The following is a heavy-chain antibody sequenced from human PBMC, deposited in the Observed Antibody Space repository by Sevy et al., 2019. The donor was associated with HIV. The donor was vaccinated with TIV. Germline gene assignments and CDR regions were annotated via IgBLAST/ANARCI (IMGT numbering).Heavy chain of an antibody. D-gene: IGHD2-2*03. Sequence: GGSLRLSCAASGFTFSSYWMSWVRQAPGKGLEWVANIKQDGSEKYYVDSVKGRFTISRDNAKNSLYLQMNSLRAEDAAVYYCACGYCSSTSWDNWFGYDFTLDYYYGMDVWGQGTTVTVSS. V-gene: IGHV3-7*01. CDR2: IKQDGSEK. CDR1: GFTFSSYW. CDR3: ACGYCSSTSWDNWFGYDFTLDYYYGMDV. J-gene: IGHJ6*02.